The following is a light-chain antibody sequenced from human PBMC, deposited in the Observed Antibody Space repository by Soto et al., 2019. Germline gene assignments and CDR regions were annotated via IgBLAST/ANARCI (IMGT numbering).Light chain of an antibody. CDR2: GAS. V-gene: IGKV3-20*01. J-gene: IGKJ2*01. CDR3: QQYHGSPYT. Sequence: EIVSTQSPGTLSLSPGEGATLSCRASQSVGSIYLAWYQQKPGQAPRLLIYGASRRATGIPDRFSGSGSGTDFTLTISRLEPEDFAVYYCQQYHGSPYTFGRGTKVDIK. CDR1: QSVGSIY.